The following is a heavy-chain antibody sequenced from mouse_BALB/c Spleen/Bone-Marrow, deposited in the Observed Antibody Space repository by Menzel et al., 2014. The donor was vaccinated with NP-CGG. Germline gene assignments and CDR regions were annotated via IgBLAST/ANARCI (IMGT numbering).Heavy chain of an antibody. J-gene: IGHJ3*01. V-gene: IGHV5-12-1*01. Sequence: DVKVEESGGGLVKPGGSLKLSCAASGFAFSSYDMSWVRQTPEKRLEWVAYISSGGGSTYYSDTVKGRFTISRDNAKNTLYLEMSSLKSEDTAMYYCARHMIRGFAYWGQGTLVTVSA. CDR2: ISSGGGST. D-gene: IGHD2-4*01. CDR1: GFAFSSYD. CDR3: ARHMIRGFAY.